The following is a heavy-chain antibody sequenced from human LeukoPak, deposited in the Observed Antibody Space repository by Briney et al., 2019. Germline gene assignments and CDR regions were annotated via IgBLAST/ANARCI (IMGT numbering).Heavy chain of an antibody. J-gene: IGHJ6*03. Sequence: GASVKVSFKASGYTFTGYYMHWVRQAPGQGLEWMGRINPNSGGTNYAQKVQGRVTMTRDTSISTAYMELSRLRYDDTAVYYCARDSLLGDYYYMDVWGKGTTVTVSS. D-gene: IGHD3-10*01. CDR2: INPNSGGT. CDR1: GYTFTGYY. CDR3: ARDSLLGDYYYMDV. V-gene: IGHV1-2*06.